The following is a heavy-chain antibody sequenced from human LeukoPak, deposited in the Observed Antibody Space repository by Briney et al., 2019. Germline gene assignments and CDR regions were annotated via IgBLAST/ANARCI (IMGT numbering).Heavy chain of an antibody. J-gene: IGHJ4*02. V-gene: IGHV3-48*03. CDR1: GFTFSSYE. D-gene: IGHD1-1*01. Sequence: PGGSLRLSCAASGFTFSSYEMNWVRQAPGKGLEWVSYISPSDNTIYYADSVKGRFTISRDNAKNSLYLQMNSLRAEDTAFYYCATELPGTTFFDYWGQGTLVTVSS. CDR3: ATELPGTTFFDY. CDR2: ISPSDNTI.